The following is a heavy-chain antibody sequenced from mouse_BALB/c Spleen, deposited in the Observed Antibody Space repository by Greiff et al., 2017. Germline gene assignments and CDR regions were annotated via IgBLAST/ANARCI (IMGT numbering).Heavy chain of an antibody. CDR1: GFTFSSYA. Sequence: DVHLVESGGGLVKPGGSLKLSCAASGFTFSSYAMSWVRQTPEKRLEWVASISSGGSTYYPDSVKGRFTISRDNARNILYLQMSSLRSEDTAMYYCAREGGYDGGFAYWGQGTLVTVSA. CDR3: AREGGYDGGFAY. CDR2: ISSGGST. J-gene: IGHJ3*01. D-gene: IGHD2-3*01. V-gene: IGHV5-6-5*01.